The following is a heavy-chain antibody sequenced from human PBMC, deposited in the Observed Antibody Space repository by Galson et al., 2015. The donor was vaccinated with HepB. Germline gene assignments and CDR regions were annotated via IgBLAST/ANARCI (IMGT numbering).Heavy chain of an antibody. CDR3: ANSWPLYGSGIRYDAFDI. J-gene: IGHJ3*02. CDR1: GFTFSSYG. D-gene: IGHD3-10*01. Sequence: SLRLSCAASGFTFSSYGMHWVRQAPGKGLEWVAVISYDGSNKYYADSVKGRFTISRDNSKNTLYLQMNSLRAEDTAVYYCANSWPLYGSGIRYDAFDIWGQGTMVTVSS. V-gene: IGHV3-30*18. CDR2: ISYDGSNK.